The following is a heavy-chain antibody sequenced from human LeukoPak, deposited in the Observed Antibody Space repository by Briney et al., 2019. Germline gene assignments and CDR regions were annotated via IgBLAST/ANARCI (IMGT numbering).Heavy chain of an antibody. CDR2: IYPDDSDN. D-gene: IGHD2-2*01. V-gene: IGHV5-51*01. Sequence: GESLKISCKGSGYSFTSYWIGWVRQMPGKGLEWMGAIYPDDSDNRYSPSSQGQVTISGDKSISTAYLQWSSLKASDTAMYYCARHSTLSSSLDYWGQGTLVTVSS. CDR1: GYSFTSYW. J-gene: IGHJ4*02. CDR3: ARHSTLSSSLDY.